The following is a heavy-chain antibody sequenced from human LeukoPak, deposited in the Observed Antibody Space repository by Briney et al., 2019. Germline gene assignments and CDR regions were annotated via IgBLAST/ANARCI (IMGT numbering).Heavy chain of an antibody. CDR2: IWYDGSNK. D-gene: IGHD6-13*01. V-gene: IGHV3-33*01. CDR1: GFTFSSYG. CDR3: ARVTEQQLTPKFDY. J-gene: IGHJ4*02. Sequence: GRSLRLSCAASGFTFSSYGMHWVRQAPGKGLEWVAVIWYDGSNKYYADSVKGRFTISRDNSKNTLYLQMNSLRAEDTAVYYCARVTEQQLTPKFDYWGQGTLVTVSS.